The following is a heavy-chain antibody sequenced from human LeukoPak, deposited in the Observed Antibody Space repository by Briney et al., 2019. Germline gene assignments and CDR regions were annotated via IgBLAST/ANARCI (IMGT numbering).Heavy chain of an antibody. CDR3: ARDKVITMVRGVMAYYGMDV. D-gene: IGHD3-10*01. Sequence: SSECLSHTCTVSGGSISSGGYYWSWIRQHPGKGLEWIGYIYFSGSTYYNPSLKSRVTISVDTSKNQFSLKLSSVTAADTAVYYCARDKVITMVRGVMAYYGMDVWGQGTTVTVSS. CDR1: GGSISSGGYY. CDR2: IYFSGST. V-gene: IGHV4-31*03. J-gene: IGHJ6*02.